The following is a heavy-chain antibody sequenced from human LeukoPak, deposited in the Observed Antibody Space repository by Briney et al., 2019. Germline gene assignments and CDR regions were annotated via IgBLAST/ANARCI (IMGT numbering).Heavy chain of an antibody. CDR1: GGSISSSRYY. CDR3: AREKLVVVVPAPNWFDP. D-gene: IGHD2-2*01. V-gene: IGHV4-39*07. Sequence: PSETLSLTCTVSGGSISSSRYYWGWLRQPPGRGVEGIGSIDYSGSTYKNPSLKSRVTITVKTSKNQFSLKLSSVTAADTAVYYCAREKLVVVVPAPNWFDPWGQGTLVTVSS. J-gene: IGHJ5*02. CDR2: IDYSGST.